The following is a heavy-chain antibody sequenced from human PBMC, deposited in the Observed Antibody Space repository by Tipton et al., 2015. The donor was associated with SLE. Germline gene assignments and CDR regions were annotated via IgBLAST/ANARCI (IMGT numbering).Heavy chain of an antibody. CDR2: IYYSGRT. J-gene: IGHJ4*01. CDR3: ARGPRISGIRAWY. Sequence: TLSLTCTVSGGSISSYYWSWIRHPPGKGLEWIGYIYYSGRTNYNPSLKSRVTISVDTSKDQFSLKLSSVTAADTAVYYCARGPRISGIRAWYWLHGTLVSVSS. CDR1: GGSISSYY. D-gene: IGHD3-3*02. V-gene: IGHV4-59*01.